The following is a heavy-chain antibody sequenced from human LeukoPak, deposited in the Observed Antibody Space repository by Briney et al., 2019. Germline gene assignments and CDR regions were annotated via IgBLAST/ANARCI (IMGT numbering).Heavy chain of an antibody. CDR2: ISGSGDNT. J-gene: IGHJ4*02. CDR3: AKGSYYDSSGSFYFDY. V-gene: IGHV3-23*01. Sequence: GGSLRLYCAASGFTFSSYAMSWVRQAPGKGQEWVSGISGSGDNTYYADSVKGRFTISRDNSKNTLYVQVNSLGTEDTAAYYCAKGSYYDSSGSFYFDYWGQGTLVTVSS. D-gene: IGHD3-22*01. CDR1: GFTFSSYA.